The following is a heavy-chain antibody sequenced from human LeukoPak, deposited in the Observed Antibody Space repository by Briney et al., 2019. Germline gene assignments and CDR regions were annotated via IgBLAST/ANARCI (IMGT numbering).Heavy chain of an antibody. D-gene: IGHD3-3*01. Sequence: QPGRSLRLSCAASGFTFSSYGMHWVRQAPGKGLEWVAVISYDGSNKYYADSVKGRFTISRDNSKNTLYLQMNSLRAEDSAVYYCAKANGISIFGVVHYWGQGTLVTVSS. CDR1: GFTFSSYG. V-gene: IGHV3-30*18. CDR3: AKANGISIFGVVHY. J-gene: IGHJ4*02. CDR2: ISYDGSNK.